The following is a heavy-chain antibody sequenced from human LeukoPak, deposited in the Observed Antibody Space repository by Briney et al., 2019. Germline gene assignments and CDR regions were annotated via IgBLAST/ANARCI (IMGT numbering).Heavy chain of an antibody. CDR1: GGTFSSYA. CDR2: IIPIFGTA. J-gene: IGHJ6*03. CDR3: ARDLLDYYDSSGTTYYYYYYMDV. V-gene: IGHV1-69*06. D-gene: IGHD3-22*01. Sequence: SVKVSCKASGGTFSSYAISWVRQAPGQGLEWMGGIIPIFGTANYAQKFQGRVTITADKSTSTAYMELSSLRSEDTAVYYCARDLLDYYDSSGTTYYYYYYMDVWGKGTTVTVSS.